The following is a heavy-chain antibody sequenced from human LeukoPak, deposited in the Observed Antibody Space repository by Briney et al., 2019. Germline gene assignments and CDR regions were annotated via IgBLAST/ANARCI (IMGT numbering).Heavy chain of an antibody. J-gene: IGHJ6*03. CDR1: GFTFSDYY. CDR2: ISSSGSTI. CDR3: ARGAKYYYYYMDV. Sequence: PGGSLRLSCAAPGFTFSDYYMSWIRQAPGKGLEWVSYISSSGSTIYYADSVKGRFTISRDNAKNSLYLQMNSLRAEDTAVYYCARGAKYYYYYMDVWGKGTTVTVSS. V-gene: IGHV3-11*01.